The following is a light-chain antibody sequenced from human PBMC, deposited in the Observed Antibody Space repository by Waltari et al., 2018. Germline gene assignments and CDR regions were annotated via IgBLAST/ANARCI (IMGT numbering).Light chain of an antibody. CDR3: SSYRRGSTVV. CDR2: DVT. Sequence: TGTSTDIGDYNYVSWYQQHPGKAPKLIIYDVTKRPSGISDRFSGSKSGDTASLIISGLRAEDESDFYCSSYRRGSTVVFGGGTKLTVL. V-gene: IGLV2-14*03. J-gene: IGLJ2*01. CDR1: STDIGDYNY.